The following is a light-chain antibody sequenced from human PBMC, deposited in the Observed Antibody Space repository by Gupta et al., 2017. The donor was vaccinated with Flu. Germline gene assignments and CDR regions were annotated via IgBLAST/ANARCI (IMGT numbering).Light chain of an antibody. J-gene: IGKJ1*01. CDR3: QQYNNWLSWT. CDR2: GAS. Sequence: EIVMTQSPATLSVSPGERATLSCRASQSVSSNLAWYQQKPGQAPRLLIYGASTRATAIPARFSGSGSGTEXTLTISXLQSEDFAVYYCQQYNNWLSWTFGXGTKVEIK. CDR1: QSVSSN. V-gene: IGKV3-15*01.